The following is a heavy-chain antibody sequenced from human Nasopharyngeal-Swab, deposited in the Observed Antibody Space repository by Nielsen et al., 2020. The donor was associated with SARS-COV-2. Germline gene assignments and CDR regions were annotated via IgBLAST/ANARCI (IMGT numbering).Heavy chain of an antibody. CDR2: IKNIADGGTA. CDR1: GFVFNKAW. Sequence: GESLKISCAGSGFVFNKAWLTWVRQAPGKGLEWVGRIKNIADGGTAEYAAPVKGRFSISRDDSKRTVSLQMNSLETEDTGVYYCTTGGYYLDHWGQGTLVTVSS. J-gene: IGHJ4*02. V-gene: IGHV3-15*05. CDR3: TTGGYYLDH. D-gene: IGHD3-16*01.